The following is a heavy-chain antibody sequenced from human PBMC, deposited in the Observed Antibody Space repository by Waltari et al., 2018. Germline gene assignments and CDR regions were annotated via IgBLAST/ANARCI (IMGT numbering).Heavy chain of an antibody. CDR3: ARWSSGSGSYSSAFDI. CDR2: IIPIFGTA. J-gene: IGHJ3*02. D-gene: IGHD3-10*01. V-gene: IGHV1-69*14. CDR1: GGTFSSYA. Sequence: QVQLVQSGAEVKKPGSSVKVSCKDSGGTFSSYAISWVRQAPGQGLEWMGGIIPIFGTANYAQKFQGRVKITADKSTSTAYMELSSLRSEDTAVYYCARWSSGSGSYSSAFDIWGQGTMVTVSS.